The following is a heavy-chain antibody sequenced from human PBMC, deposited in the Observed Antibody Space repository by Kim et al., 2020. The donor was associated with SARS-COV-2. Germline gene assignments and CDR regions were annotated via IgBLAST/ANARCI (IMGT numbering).Heavy chain of an antibody. CDR2: ISSSGSTI. CDR3: ARVFFDGSGSSFDY. D-gene: IGHD3-10*01. CDR1: GFTFSSYE. Sequence: GGSLRLSCAASGFTFSSYEMNWVRQAPGKGLEWVSYISSSGSTIYYADSVKGRFTISRDNAKNSLYLQMNSLRAEDTAVYYCARVFFDGSGSSFDYWGQGTLVTVSS. J-gene: IGHJ4*02. V-gene: IGHV3-48*03.